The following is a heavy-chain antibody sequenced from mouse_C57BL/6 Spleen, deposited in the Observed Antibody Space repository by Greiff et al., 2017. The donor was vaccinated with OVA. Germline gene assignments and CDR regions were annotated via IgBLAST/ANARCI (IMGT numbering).Heavy chain of an antibody. CDR2: IYPGSGST. CDR1: GYTFTSYW. Sequence: VQLQQPGAELVKPGASVKMSCKASGYTFTSYWITWVKQRPGQGLEWIGDIYPGSGSTNYNEKFKSKATLTVDTSSSTAYMQLSSLTSEDSAVYYCARDGYDAAWFADWGQGTLVTVSA. V-gene: IGHV1-55*01. D-gene: IGHD2-2*01. CDR3: ARDGYDAAWFAD. J-gene: IGHJ3*01.